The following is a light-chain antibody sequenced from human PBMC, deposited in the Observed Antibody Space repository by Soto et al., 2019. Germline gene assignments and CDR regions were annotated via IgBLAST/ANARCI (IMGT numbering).Light chain of an antibody. Sequence: IQDIQRPSTRRAGVEGRFTSTRQASQSISNRLAWYQQRPGKAPKYLIYDASTLDSGAPSRFSGSGSGTEFTLSISSLQPDDFATYYCQQYNIYPWTFGQGTKVDIK. J-gene: IGKJ1*01. CDR3: QQYNIYPWT. CDR1: QSISNR. CDR2: DAS. V-gene: IGKV1-5*01.